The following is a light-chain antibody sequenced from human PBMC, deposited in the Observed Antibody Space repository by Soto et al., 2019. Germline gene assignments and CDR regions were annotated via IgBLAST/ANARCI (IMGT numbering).Light chain of an antibody. CDR3: QAWDNNIVI. CDR1: KLGDKY. V-gene: IGLV3-1*01. J-gene: IGLJ2*01. CDR2: QDV. Sequence: SYELTQPPSVSVSPGQTASITCSGDKLGDKYVCWYQQKPGQSPVLVIYQDVKRPSGIPERFSGSNSGDTATLTISGTQAMDEGDYYCQAWDNNIVIFGGGTKVTVL.